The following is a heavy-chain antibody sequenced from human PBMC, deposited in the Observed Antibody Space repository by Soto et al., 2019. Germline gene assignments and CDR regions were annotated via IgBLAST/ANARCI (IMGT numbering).Heavy chain of an antibody. CDR3: ARGLNNWNDRYYYYGMDV. D-gene: IGHD1-20*01. Sequence: PGGSLRLSCAASGFTFSSYAMHWVRQAPGKGLEWVAVISYDGSNKYYADSVKGRFTISRDNSKNTLYLQMNSLRAEDTAVYYCARGLNNWNDRYYYYGMDVWGQGTTVTVS. CDR1: GFTFSSYA. V-gene: IGHV3-30-3*01. J-gene: IGHJ6*02. CDR2: ISYDGSNK.